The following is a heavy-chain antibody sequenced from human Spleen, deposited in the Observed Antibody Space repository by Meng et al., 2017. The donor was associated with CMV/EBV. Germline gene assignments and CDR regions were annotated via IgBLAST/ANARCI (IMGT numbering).Heavy chain of an antibody. J-gene: IGHJ4*02. CDR3: ARVGCNGVCFDY. Sequence: AASGFTFSDYYMSWIRQAPGKGLEWVSYISSSGSTIYYADSVKGRFTISRDNAKNSLYLQMNSLRAEDTAVYYCARVGCNGVCFDYWGQGTLVTVSS. CDR1: GFTFSDYY. CDR2: ISSSGSTI. V-gene: IGHV3-11*01. D-gene: IGHD2-8*01.